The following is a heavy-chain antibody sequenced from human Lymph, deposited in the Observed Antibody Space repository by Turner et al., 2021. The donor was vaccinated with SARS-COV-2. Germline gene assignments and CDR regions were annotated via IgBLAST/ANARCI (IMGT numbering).Heavy chain of an antibody. CDR3: ARHGNELGIQL. Sequence: QAQLQESGPGLEKSSATLSLTCTVSGGSISSYYWSWIRQPPGKGLEWIGYITNSGSTNYNPSLKSRVTISLDTSKNQFSLKLSSVTAADTAVYYCARHGNELGIQLWGQGTLVTVSS. CDR1: GGSISSYY. CDR2: ITNSGST. V-gene: IGHV4-59*08. J-gene: IGHJ4*02. D-gene: IGHD5-18*01.